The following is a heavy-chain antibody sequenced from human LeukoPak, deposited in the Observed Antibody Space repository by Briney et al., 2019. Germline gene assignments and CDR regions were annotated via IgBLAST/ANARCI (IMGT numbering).Heavy chain of an antibody. CDR2: TNGATGNT. CDR1: GYSFTNYA. D-gene: IGHD4-23*01. J-gene: IGHJ4*02. CDR3: ARSPGGNARTWLDY. Sequence: ASVKVSCTASGYSFTNYALHWVRQAPGQRLEWMGWTNGATGNTRFSQDFQGRLTITIDTSASTSYMELSSLRSEDTAVYYCARSPGGNARTWLDYWGQGTLVIVSS. V-gene: IGHV1-3*02.